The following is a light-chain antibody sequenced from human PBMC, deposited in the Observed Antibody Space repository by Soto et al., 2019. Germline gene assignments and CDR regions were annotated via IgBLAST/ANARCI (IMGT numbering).Light chain of an antibody. CDR2: EVT. CDR1: SSDVGGHNY. Sequence: QSVLTQPASVSGSPGQSITISCTGTSSDVGGHNYVSWYQQHPGTAPKLMIYEVTNRPSGVSNRFSGSKSGNTASLTISGLQAEDEADYYCSSYTSSSTAVFGTGTKVTV. V-gene: IGLV2-14*01. CDR3: SSYTSSSTAV. J-gene: IGLJ1*01.